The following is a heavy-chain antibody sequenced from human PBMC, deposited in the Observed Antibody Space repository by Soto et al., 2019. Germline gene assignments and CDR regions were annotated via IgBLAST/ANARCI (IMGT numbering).Heavy chain of an antibody. J-gene: IGHJ4*02. CDR2: VYYSGAT. V-gene: IGHV4-59*13. Sequence: PSETLSLTCTVSPGSISPYYWGWIRQTPGKGLEWIGYVYYSGATNYNPSLKSRVTISLDTSKSQFSLRLSSVAAAATAVYYCPRGIALPRRPGGGDSRSRSTFEHWGQGSRETVSS. CDR3: PRGIALPRRPGGGDSRSRSTFEH. CDR1: PGSISPYY. D-gene: IGHD6-13*01.